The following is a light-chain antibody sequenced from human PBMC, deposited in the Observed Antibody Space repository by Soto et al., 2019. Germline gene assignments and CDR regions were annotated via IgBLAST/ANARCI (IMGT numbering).Light chain of an antibody. V-gene: IGKV3-15*01. CDR1: QSVGPN. CDR2: GVS. CDR3: QYYGSSST. J-gene: IGKJ1*01. Sequence: EILMTQAPATLSVDAGERATLSWRASQSVGPNLVWYQQKFGQAPRLLIYGVSTRATGVPARFSGSESGTDFTLTISRLEPADFAVYYCQYYGSSSTFGQGTKVDIK.